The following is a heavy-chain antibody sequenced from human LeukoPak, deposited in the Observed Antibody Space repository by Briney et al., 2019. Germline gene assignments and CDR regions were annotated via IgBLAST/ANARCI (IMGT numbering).Heavy chain of an antibody. CDR1: GFSFSRYD. CDR2: IRDDGSDK. D-gene: IGHD2/OR15-2a*01. CDR3: ARGRGLRRTGIIDY. J-gene: IGHJ4*02. Sequence: PGGSLRLSCAASGFSFSRYDMHWVRQAPGKGLEWVAFIRDDGSDKFYADSVKGRFTISRDNSKNTLYLQMNSLRAEDTAVYYCARGRGLRRTGIIDYWGQGILVTVSS. V-gene: IGHV3-30*02.